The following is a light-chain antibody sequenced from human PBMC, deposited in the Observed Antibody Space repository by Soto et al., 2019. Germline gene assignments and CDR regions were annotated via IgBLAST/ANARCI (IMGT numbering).Light chain of an antibody. Sequence: EIVMTQSPATLSVSPGERATLSCRASQSVSSNLAWYQQKPGQAPRLLIYGASTRATGIPARFSGSVSGTEFTLTISSLQSEDFAVYYCQQYNNWPPTFGKGNKVEIK. J-gene: IGKJ1*01. CDR1: QSVSSN. V-gene: IGKV3-15*01. CDR2: GAS. CDR3: QQYNNWPPT.